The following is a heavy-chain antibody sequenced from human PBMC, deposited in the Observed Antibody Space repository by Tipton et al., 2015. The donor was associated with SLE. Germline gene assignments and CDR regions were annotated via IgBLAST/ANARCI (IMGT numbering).Heavy chain of an antibody. CDR2: IYHSGST. Sequence: LRLSCTVSGGSISSYYWSWIRQPPGKGLEWIGYIYHSGSTFYNPSLKSRVTISVDTSKNQFSLKLSSVTAADTAVYYCAGRVNYYYGMDVWGQGTTVTVSS. CDR3: AGRVNYYYGMDV. D-gene: IGHD4-11*01. V-gene: IGHV4-59*04. J-gene: IGHJ6*02. CDR1: GGSISSYY.